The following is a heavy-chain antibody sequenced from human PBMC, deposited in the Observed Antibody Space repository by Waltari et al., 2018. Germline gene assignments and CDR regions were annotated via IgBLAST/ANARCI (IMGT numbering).Heavy chain of an antibody. J-gene: IGHJ4*02. CDR3: AKDCGGDCYSYA. V-gene: IGHV3-30*02. CDR2: IRYDGTTT. D-gene: IGHD2-21*01. CDR1: GFTFSTSG. Sequence: QEQLVESGGGVVQPGESLRLSCEASGFTFSTSGMHWVRQAPGKGLEWVTYIRYDGTTTYYVDSVKGRFTISRDNSKNTLYLQMSSLRTEDTAVYYCAKDCGGDCYSYAWGQGTLVTVSS.